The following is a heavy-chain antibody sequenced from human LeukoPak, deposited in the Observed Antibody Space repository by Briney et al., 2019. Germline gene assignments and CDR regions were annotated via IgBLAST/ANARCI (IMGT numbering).Heavy chain of an antibody. D-gene: IGHD3-10*01. Sequence: PGGSLRLSCAASGFTFSSYSMNWVRQAPGKGLEWDSSISSSSSYIYYADSVKGRFTISRDNAKNSLYLQMNSLRAEDTAVYYCAREGPIWFGEDYWGQGTLVTVSS. CDR3: AREGPIWFGEDY. CDR2: ISSSSSYI. CDR1: GFTFSSYS. V-gene: IGHV3-21*01. J-gene: IGHJ4*02.